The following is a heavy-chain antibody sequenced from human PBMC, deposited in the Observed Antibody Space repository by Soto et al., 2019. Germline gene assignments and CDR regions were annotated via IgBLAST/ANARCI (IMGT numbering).Heavy chain of an antibody. CDR1: GYSFTSYW. V-gene: IGHV5-51*01. D-gene: IGHD3-16*01. CDR3: AIRPPHRGNFGGV. CDR2: IYPGDSDT. Sequence: PGESLKISCKGSGYSFTSYWIGWVRQMPGKGLEWMGIIYPGDSDTRYSPSFQGQATISADKSISTAYLQWSSLKASDTAMYYCAIRPPHRGNFGGVWGQGTTVTVSS. J-gene: IGHJ6*02.